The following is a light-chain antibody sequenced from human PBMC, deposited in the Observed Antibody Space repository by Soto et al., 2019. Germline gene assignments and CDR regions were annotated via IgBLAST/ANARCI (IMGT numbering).Light chain of an antibody. V-gene: IGLV2-11*01. CDR2: DVG. J-gene: IGLJ1*01. CDR3: CSYAGSYTYV. Sequence: QSALTQPRSVSGSPGQSVTISCTGTSSDIGGYNYVSWYQQHSGKAPKLMIYDVGKRPSGVPDRFSGSKSGNTASLTISGLQAEDEADYCCCSYAGSYTYVFGTGTKLTVL. CDR1: SSDIGGYNY.